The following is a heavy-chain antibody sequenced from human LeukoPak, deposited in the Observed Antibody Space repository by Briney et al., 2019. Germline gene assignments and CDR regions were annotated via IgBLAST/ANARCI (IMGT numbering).Heavy chain of an antibody. Sequence: PGGSLRLSCAASGFIFSSYAMSWVRQAPGKGLEWVSAISRSGENTYYADSVKGRFTISRDNSKNTLYLQMNSLRAEDTAVYYCAKVGITIFGVEPHPFDYWGQGTLVTVSS. D-gene: IGHD3-3*01. CDR1: GFIFSSYA. CDR3: AKVGITIFGVEPHPFDY. V-gene: IGHV3-23*01. CDR2: ISRSGENT. J-gene: IGHJ4*02.